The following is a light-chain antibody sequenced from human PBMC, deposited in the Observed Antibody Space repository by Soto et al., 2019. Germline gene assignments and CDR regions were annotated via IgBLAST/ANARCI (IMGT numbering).Light chain of an antibody. CDR1: QSVTSNY. J-gene: IGKJ5*01. CDR2: VAS. CDR3: QQYGSSPPIT. Sequence: ETVLTQSPGTLSLSPGERATLSCRASQSVTSNYLAWYQQKPGQAPRLLIYVASRRATGIPDRFSGSGSGTDFTLTISRLEPEDFAVYYCQQYGSSPPITFGQGTRLEI. V-gene: IGKV3-20*01.